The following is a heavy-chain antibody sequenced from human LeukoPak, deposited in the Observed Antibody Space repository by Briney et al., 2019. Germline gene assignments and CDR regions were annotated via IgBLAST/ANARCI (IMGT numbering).Heavy chain of an antibody. Sequence: GGSLRLSCAASGFIFSSYAMSWVRQAPGKGLEWVSTISGSGSSTYYADSVKGRFTISRDKSKNTLYLEMESLRGDDTAVYSCAKDPPSVVANAFHIWGQGTMVTVSS. CDR1: GFIFSSYA. V-gene: IGHV3-23*01. CDR3: AKDPPSVVANAFHI. CDR2: ISGSGSST. J-gene: IGHJ3*02. D-gene: IGHD5-12*01.